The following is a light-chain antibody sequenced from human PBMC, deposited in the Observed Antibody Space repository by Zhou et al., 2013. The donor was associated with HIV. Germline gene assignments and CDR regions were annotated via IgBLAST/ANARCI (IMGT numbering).Light chain of an antibody. CDR3: QQYNSYSYT. CDR2: AAS. V-gene: IGKV1-8*01. J-gene: IGKJ2*01. Sequence: IRVTQSPSSLSASTGDRVTITCRASQGISTYLAWYQQKPGKAPKLMIYAASTLQTGVPSRFSGSGSGTEFTLTISSLQPDDFATYYCQQYNSYSYTFGQGTKLEIK. CDR1: QGISTY.